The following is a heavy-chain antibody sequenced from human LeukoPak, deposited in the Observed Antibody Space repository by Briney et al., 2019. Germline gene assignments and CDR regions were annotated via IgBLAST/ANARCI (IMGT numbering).Heavy chain of an antibody. Sequence: SETLSLTCTVSGGSISSSRYYWGWIRQPPGKGLEWIGSIYYSGSTYYNPSLKSRVTISVDTSKNQFSLKLSSVTAADTAVYYCARERYDILTGYYTFDYWGQGTLVTVSS. D-gene: IGHD3-9*01. V-gene: IGHV4-39*02. CDR3: ARERYDILTGYYTFDY. J-gene: IGHJ4*02. CDR2: IYYSGST. CDR1: GGSISSSRYY.